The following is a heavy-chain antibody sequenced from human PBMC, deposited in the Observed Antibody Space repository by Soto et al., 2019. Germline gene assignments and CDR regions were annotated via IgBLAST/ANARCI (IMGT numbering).Heavy chain of an antibody. Sequence: EVQLLESGGDLVQPGGSLRLSCAASGFIFSHYGMSWVRQGPGMGLQWVSSITNTGGDIYYAESVEGRFTISRDNPRNTLYLQMNSLRAEDTAVYYCARNGPYYYDFWGQGTLVTVSS. CDR1: GFIFSHYG. J-gene: IGHJ4*02. CDR2: ITNTGGDI. D-gene: IGHD2-8*01. CDR3: ARNGPYYYDF. V-gene: IGHV3-23*01.